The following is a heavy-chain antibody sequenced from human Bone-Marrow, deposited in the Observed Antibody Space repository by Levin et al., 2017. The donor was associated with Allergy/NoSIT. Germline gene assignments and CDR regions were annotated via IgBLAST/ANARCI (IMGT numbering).Heavy chain of an antibody. CDR3: AKAIRYCSRGSGYPVC. D-gene: IGHD2-15*01. J-gene: IGHJ4*02. CDR1: GFTFSSYA. Sequence: GGSLRLSCAASGFTFSSYAMSWVRQAPGKGLEWVSAISGGGGSTYYADSVKGRFTISRANSKNTLLLQMNSRRAEDTAVYYCAKAIRYCSRGSGYPVCWGQGTLVTVSS. CDR2: ISGGGGST. V-gene: IGHV3-23*01.